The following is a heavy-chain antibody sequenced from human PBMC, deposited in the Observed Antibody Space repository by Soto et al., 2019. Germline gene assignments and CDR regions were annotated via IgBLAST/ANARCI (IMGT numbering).Heavy chain of an antibody. CDR3: ARDSTSSWYMVRWFDP. J-gene: IGHJ5*02. D-gene: IGHD6-13*01. CDR1: GGSISSYY. Sequence: PSETLSLTCTVSGGSISSYYWSWIRQPPGKGLEWIGYIYYSGSTNYNPSLKSRVTISVDTSKNQFSLKLSSVTAADTTVYYCARDSTSSWYMVRWFDPWGQGTLVTVSS. CDR2: IYYSGST. V-gene: IGHV4-59*01.